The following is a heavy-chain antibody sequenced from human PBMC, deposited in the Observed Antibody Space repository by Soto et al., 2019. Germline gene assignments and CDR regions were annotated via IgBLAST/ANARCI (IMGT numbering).Heavy chain of an antibody. CDR1: GGSVSSGSYY. V-gene: IGHV4-31*03. CDR2: IYYSGST. CDR3: ARDMNGVLGMGH. Sequence: SETLSLTCTVSGGSVSSGSYYWSWIRQHPGKGLEWIGYIYYSGSTYYNPSLKSRVTISVDTSKNQFSLKLSSVTAADTAVYYCARDMNGVLGMGHWGQGTLVTVSS. J-gene: IGHJ4*02. D-gene: IGHD2-8*01.